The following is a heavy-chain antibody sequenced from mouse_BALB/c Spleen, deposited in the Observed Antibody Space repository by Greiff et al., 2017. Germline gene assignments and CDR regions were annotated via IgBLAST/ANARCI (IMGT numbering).Heavy chain of an antibody. V-gene: IGHV5-6*01. D-gene: IGHD6-5*01. Sequence: EVQLQESGGDLVKPGGSLKLSCAASGFTFSSYGMSWVRQTPDKRLEWVATISSGGSYTYYPDSVKGRFTISRDNAKNTLYLQMSSLKSEDTAMYYCARPPYDSYAMDYWGQGTSVTVSS. J-gene: IGHJ4*01. CDR2: ISSGGSYT. CDR3: ARPPYDSYAMDY. CDR1: GFTFSSYG.